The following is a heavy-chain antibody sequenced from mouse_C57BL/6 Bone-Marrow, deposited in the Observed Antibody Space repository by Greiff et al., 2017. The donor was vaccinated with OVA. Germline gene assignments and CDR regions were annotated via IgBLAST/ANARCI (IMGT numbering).Heavy chain of an antibody. CDR2: IHPNSGST. J-gene: IGHJ1*03. CDR1: GYTFTSYW. CDR3: ARSGFITTVVAPYFDV. V-gene: IGHV1-64*01. D-gene: IGHD1-1*01. Sequence: QVQLQQPGAELVKPGASVKLSCKASGYTFTSYWMHWVKQRPGQGLEWIGMIHPNSGSTNYNEKFKSKATLTVDKSSSTAYMQLSSLTSEDSAVYYCARSGFITTVVAPYFDVWGTGTTVTVSS.